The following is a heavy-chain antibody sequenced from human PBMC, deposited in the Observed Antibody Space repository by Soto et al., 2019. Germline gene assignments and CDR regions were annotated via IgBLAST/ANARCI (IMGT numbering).Heavy chain of an antibody. V-gene: IGHV1-2*02. D-gene: IGHD3-22*01. CDR3: ARDQGRVGDSSGYYHY. Sequence: QVQLVQSGAEVKKSGASVKVSCKASGYTFTGYYMHWVRQAPGQGLEWMGWINPNSGGTNYAQKFQGRVTMTRDTSISTAYMELSRLRSDDTAVYYCARDQGRVGDSSGYYHYWGQGTLVTVSS. J-gene: IGHJ4*02. CDR2: INPNSGGT. CDR1: GYTFTGYY.